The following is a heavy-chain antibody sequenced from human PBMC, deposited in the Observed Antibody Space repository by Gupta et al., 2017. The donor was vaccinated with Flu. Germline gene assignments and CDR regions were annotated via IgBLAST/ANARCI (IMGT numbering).Heavy chain of an antibody. J-gene: IGHJ4*02. CDR3: AREGVELERRGANFDF. CDR2: ISSSGNTI. Sequence: VHLVASGGGLVQPGGSLRLSCAASGFTFTTYALNWVRQAPGRGLEWLSYISSSGNTIWYADSVKGRFTVSRDNAKNSVFLQMNILRAEDTAVYYWAREGVELERRGANFDFWGQGTLVTVSS. CDR1: GFTFTTYA. V-gene: IGHV3-48*03. D-gene: IGHD1-1*01.